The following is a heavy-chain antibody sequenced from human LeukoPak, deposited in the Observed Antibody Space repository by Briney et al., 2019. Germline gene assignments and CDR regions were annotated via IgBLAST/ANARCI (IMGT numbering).Heavy chain of an antibody. J-gene: IGHJ5*02. CDR1: GGSISSSSYY. V-gene: IGHV4-39*07. CDR2: IYYSGST. Sequence: SETLSLTCTVSGGSISSSSYYWGWIRQPPGKGLEWIGSIYYSGSTYYNPSLKSRVTISVDTSKNQFSLKLSSVTAADTAVYYCAREARGTERNWFDPWGQGKLVTVSP. D-gene: IGHD1-1*01. CDR3: AREARGTERNWFDP.